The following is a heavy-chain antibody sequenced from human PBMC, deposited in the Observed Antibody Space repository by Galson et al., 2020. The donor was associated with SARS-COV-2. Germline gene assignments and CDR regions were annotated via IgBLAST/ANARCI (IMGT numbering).Heavy chain of an antibody. J-gene: IGHJ6*02. CDR1: GFTFSSYD. V-gene: IGHV3-21*01. Sequence: TGGSLRLSCAASGFTFSSYDINWVRQAPGKGLEWVSSITSSSNYIKYAESLKGRFTISRDNAKKSLYLQMNSLTAEDTAVYYCARDGNYGMDVWGQGTTVTVSS. CDR2: ITSSSNYI. D-gene: IGHD1-1*01. CDR3: ARDGNYGMDV.